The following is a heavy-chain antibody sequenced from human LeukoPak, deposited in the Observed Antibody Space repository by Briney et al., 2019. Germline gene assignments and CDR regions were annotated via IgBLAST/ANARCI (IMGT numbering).Heavy chain of an antibody. CDR2: INPSGGST. J-gene: IGHJ4*02. V-gene: IGHV1-46*01. D-gene: IGHD4-23*01. CDR3: ARDRTIYGGNSYYFDY. CDR1: GYTFTSYY. Sequence: ASVKVSCKASGYTFTSYYMHWVRQAPGQGLEWMGIINPSGGSTSYAQKFQGRVTVTRDTSTSTVYMELSSLRSEDTAVYYCARDRTIYGGNSYYFDYWGQGTLVTVSS.